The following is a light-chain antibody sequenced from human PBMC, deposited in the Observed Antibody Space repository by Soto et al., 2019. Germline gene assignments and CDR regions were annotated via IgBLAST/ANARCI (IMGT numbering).Light chain of an antibody. CDR3: SSYTTSYFYV. CDR2: GVK. J-gene: IGLJ1*01. Sequence: QSVLTQPASVSGSPGQSITISCTGSGRDIGAYDYVSWYQQHPGKAPKLLIYGVKNRPSGVSYRFSASKSGFTASLTISGLQAEDEAHYYCSSYTTSYFYVFGPGTKLTVL. V-gene: IGLV2-14*01. CDR1: GRDIGAYDY.